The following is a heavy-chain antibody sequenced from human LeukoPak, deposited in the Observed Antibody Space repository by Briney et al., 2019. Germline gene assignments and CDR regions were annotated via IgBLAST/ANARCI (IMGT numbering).Heavy chain of an antibody. Sequence: GGSLRLSCSASGFTFTTYGMNWVRQAPGKGLEWVSGISWNSGSIGYADSVKGRFTIYRDNAKNSLYLQMNSLRAEDTALYYCAKTTVVAATRGFDYWGQGTLVTVSS. D-gene: IGHD2-15*01. CDR2: ISWNSGSI. CDR3: AKTTVVAATRGFDY. J-gene: IGHJ4*02. CDR1: GFTFTTYG. V-gene: IGHV3-9*01.